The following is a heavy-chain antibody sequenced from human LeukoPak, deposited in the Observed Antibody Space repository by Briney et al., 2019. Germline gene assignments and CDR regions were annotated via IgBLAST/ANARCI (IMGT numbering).Heavy chain of an antibody. J-gene: IGHJ4*02. CDR3: ARDSDMIVDY. D-gene: IGHD3-22*01. CDR1: GGTFSSYA. CDR2: IIPILGIA. V-gene: IGHV1-69*04. Sequence: ASVKVSCKASGGTFSSYAISWVRQAPGQGLEWMGRIIPILGIANYAQKFQGRVTITTDKSTSTAYVELSSLRSEDTAVYYCARDSDMIVDYWGQGTLVTVSS.